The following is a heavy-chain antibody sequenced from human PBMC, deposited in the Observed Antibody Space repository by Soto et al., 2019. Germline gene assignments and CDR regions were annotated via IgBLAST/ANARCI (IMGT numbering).Heavy chain of an antibody. J-gene: IGHJ5*02. CDR3: ARDCRASNFLPRWFDP. Sequence: ASVKVSCKASGYTFTSYYMHWVRQAPGQGLEWMGIINPSGGSTSYAQKFQGRVTLSLDTPKSQLSLSLSSVTAADTAVYYCARDCRASNFLPRWFDPWGQGTLVTVSS. CDR2: INPSGGST. CDR1: GYTFTSYY. V-gene: IGHV1-46*01.